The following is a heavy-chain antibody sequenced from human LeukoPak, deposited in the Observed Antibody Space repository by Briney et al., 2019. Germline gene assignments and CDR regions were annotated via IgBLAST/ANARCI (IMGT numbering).Heavy chain of an antibody. Sequence: GGSLRLSCTAAGFNFGYYGMSWVRQAPAKGLEWVSFIRSKAHGGTTEYAASVEGRFTISRDDSKNIAYLQMNSLKTDDTAVYYCTRDNYYDSSVYSKYYFDYWGQGTLVTVSS. CDR3: TRDNYYDSSVYSKYYFDY. V-gene: IGHV3-49*04. D-gene: IGHD3-22*01. CDR1: GFNFGYYG. J-gene: IGHJ4*02. CDR2: IRSKAHGGTT.